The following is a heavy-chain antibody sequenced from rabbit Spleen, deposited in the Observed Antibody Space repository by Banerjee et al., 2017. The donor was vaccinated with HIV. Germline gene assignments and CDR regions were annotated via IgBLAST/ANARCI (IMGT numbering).Heavy chain of an antibody. CDR2: INTSTGTT. Sequence: QEQLEESGGDLVKPEASLTLTCTASGFSFSRNYDMCWVRQAPGKGLEWIGCINTSTGTTVYATWAKGRFTISKTSSTTVTLQMTSLTAADTATYFCARNYVNAFDPWGPGTLVTVS. D-gene: IGHD1-1*01. V-gene: IGHV1S45*01. CDR3: ARNYVNAFDP. CDR1: GFSFSRNYD. J-gene: IGHJ2*01.